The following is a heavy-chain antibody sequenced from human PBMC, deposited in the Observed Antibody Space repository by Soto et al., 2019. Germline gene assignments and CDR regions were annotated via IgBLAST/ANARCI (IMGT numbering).Heavy chain of an antibody. CDR3: TREGPPPGYCCGGSCLIKYDYYGMDV. V-gene: IGHV3-49*04. CDR1: GFTFGDYA. D-gene: IGHD2-15*01. CDR2: IRSKAYGGTT. Sequence: GGSLRLSCTASGFTFGDYAMSWVRQAPGKGLEWVGFIRSKAYGGTTEYAASVKGRFTISRDDSKSIAYLQMNSLKTEDTAVYYCTREGPPPGYCCGGSCLIKYDYYGMDVWGQGTMVTVSS. J-gene: IGHJ6*02.